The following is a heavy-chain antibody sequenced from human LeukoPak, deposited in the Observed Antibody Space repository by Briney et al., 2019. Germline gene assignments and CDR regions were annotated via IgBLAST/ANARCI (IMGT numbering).Heavy chain of an antibody. CDR2: INHEGGDI. J-gene: IGHJ6*02. CDR3: ATYINWVAGDV. V-gene: IGHV3-7*01. D-gene: IGHD1-1*01. Sequence: GGSLRLSCAASGFAFSNSWMSWVRQAPGKGLEWVANINHEGGDIHYVDSVKGRFTISRDNAKDSLYLQMNSLRAEDTVVYYCATYINWVAGDVWGQGTTVTVSS. CDR1: GFAFSNSW.